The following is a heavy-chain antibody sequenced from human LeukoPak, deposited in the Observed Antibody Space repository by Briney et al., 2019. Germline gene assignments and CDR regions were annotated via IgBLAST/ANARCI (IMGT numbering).Heavy chain of an antibody. J-gene: IGHJ3*02. V-gene: IGHV4-59*01. CDR2: IYDSGST. CDR1: GGSISSYY. CDR3: ASLTTADAFDI. D-gene: IGHD3-22*01. Sequence: SETLSLTCTVSGGSISSYYWSWIRQPPGKGLEWIGYIYDSGSTNYNPSLKSRVTMSVDTSKNQFSLKLSSVTAADTAVFYCASLTTADAFDIWGQGTMVTVSS.